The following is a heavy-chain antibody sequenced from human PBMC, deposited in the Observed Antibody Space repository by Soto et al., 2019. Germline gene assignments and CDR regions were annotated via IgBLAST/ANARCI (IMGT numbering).Heavy chain of an antibody. CDR2: LSGSGGNT. Sequence: GGSLRLSCAASGFAFASYAMAWVRQAPGKGLEWVAALSGSGGNTYYADSVKGRFTISRDNPEKTLYLQMDSLRAEDTAKYYCAKWTGYYCDSSVYSYYFDYWGQGTLVTVSS. CDR1: GFAFASYA. D-gene: IGHD3-22*01. V-gene: IGHV3-23*01. J-gene: IGHJ4*02. CDR3: AKWTGYYCDSSVYSYYFDY.